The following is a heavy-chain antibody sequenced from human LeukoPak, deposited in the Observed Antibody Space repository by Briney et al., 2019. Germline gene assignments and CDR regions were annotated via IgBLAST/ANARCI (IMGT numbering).Heavy chain of an antibody. CDR3: ARVRGDFETD. Sequence: SETLSLTCSVSGGSISSYYWTWIRQPPGKGLEWIGYRYYSGSTTYNPSLKSRLTISVDTSKSQFSLKLISVTAADTAIYYCARVRGDFETDWGQGALVTVSS. J-gene: IGHJ1*01. CDR1: GGSISSYY. CDR2: RYYSGST. V-gene: IGHV4-59*01. D-gene: IGHD3-16*01.